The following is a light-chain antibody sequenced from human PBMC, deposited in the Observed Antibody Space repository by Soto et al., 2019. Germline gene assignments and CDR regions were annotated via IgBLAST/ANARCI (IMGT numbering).Light chain of an antibody. Sequence: DIQMTQSPSSLSASVGDRVTVTCRASQDISGYLAWYQQKPVQVPELLIYAASTLHSGVSSRFSGSGSGTHFTITITSLQHEDVATYYCQKYESAPLSFGGGTKVDIK. CDR1: QDISGY. V-gene: IGKV1-27*01. CDR3: QKYESAPLS. CDR2: AAS. J-gene: IGKJ4*01.